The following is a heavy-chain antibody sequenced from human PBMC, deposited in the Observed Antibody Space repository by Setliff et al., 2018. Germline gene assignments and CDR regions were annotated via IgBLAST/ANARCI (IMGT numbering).Heavy chain of an antibody. CDR1: GFTFDNYW. J-gene: IGHJ4*02. D-gene: IGHD1-26*01. Sequence: GGSLRLSCVASGFTFDNYWMGWVRQPPGKGLEWVASIKPDGSETYYVDSVKGRFTVSRDNPKNSLYLQMSSLRAEDTAIYYCTRDRGGAPTRDHWGQGTLVTVSS. CDR2: IKPDGSET. V-gene: IGHV3-7*03. CDR3: TRDRGGAPTRDH.